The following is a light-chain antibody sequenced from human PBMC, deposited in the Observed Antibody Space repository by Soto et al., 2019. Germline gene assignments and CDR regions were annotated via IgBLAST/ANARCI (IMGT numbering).Light chain of an antibody. CDR3: QQYNSYGT. CDR2: DAS. CDR1: QSIGSS. V-gene: IGKV1-5*01. Sequence: DIQMTQSPSTLSASVGDRVTITCRASQSIGSSFAWYQQKPGKGPKLLSYDASTLESGVPSRFSGSGFGTEFALTISSLQPDDFATFYCQQYNSYGTFGQGTKLQIK. J-gene: IGKJ2*01.